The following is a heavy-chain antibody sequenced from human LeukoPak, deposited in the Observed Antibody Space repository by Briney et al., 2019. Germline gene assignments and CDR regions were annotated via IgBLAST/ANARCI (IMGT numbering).Heavy chain of an antibody. CDR3: ARDMFTRYGDDYFFDY. J-gene: IGHJ4*02. CDR2: ISASGVST. Sequence: GGSLRLSCAASGFTFSSYSMNWVRQAPGKGLEWVSAISASGVSTYYADSVDGRFTISRDNSKGTLFLQMDSLRAEDTALYYCARDMFTRYGDDYFFDYWGQGSLVTVSS. CDR1: GFTFSSYS. V-gene: IGHV3-23*01. D-gene: IGHD4-17*01.